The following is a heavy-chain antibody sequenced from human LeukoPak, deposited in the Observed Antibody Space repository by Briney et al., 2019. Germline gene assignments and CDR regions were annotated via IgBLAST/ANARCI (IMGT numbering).Heavy chain of an antibody. J-gene: IGHJ4*02. D-gene: IGHD5-18*01. CDR3: AKTGYNYGYRYFDY. Sequence: GGSLRLSCAASGFTFSSCAMTWVRQPPGKGLEWVSTISGSGGDTYYADSVKGRFTISRDNSKNTLYLQMNSLRAEDTAVYYCAKTGYNYGYRYFDYWGQGTLVTASS. CDR1: GFTFSSCA. CDR2: ISGSGGDT. V-gene: IGHV3-23*01.